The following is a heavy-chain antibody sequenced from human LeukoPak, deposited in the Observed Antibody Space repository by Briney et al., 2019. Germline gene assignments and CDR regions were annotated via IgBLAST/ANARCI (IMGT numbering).Heavy chain of an antibody. CDR3: ARDGLGATTSAVMADYGMDV. Sequence: SVKVSCKASGGTFSSYAISWVRQAPGQGLEWMGRIIPILGIANYAQKFQGRVTITADKSTSTAYMELSSLRSEDTAVYYCARDGLGATTSAVMADYGMDVWGQGTTVTVSS. CDR1: GGTFSSYA. D-gene: IGHD1-26*01. J-gene: IGHJ6*02. CDR2: IIPILGIA. V-gene: IGHV1-69*04.